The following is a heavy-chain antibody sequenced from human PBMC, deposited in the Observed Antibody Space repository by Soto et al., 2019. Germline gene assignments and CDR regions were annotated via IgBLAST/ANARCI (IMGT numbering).Heavy chain of an antibody. CDR1: GGTFSSYA. D-gene: IGHD2-8*01. Sequence: QVQLVQSGAEVKKPGSSVKVSCKASGGTFSSYAISWARQAPGQGLEWMGGIIPIFGTANYAQKFQGRVTITADESTSTAYMELSSLRSEDTAVYYCAREVYCTNGVCSSYYGMDVWGQGTTVTVSS. CDR3: AREVYCTNGVCSSYYGMDV. J-gene: IGHJ6*02. CDR2: IIPIFGTA. V-gene: IGHV1-69*01.